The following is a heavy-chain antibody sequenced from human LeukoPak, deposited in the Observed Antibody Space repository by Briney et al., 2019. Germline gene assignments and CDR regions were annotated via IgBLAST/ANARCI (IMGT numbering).Heavy chain of an antibody. Sequence: PSQTLSLTCAVSGGSISSGGYSWSWIRQPPGKGLEWIGYIYHSWSTYYNPSLKSRVTISVDRSKNQFSLKLSSVTAADTAVYYCARGRDGSELDYWGQGTLVTVSS. J-gene: IGHJ4*02. CDR3: ARGRDGSELDY. CDR2: IYHSWST. V-gene: IGHV4-30-2*01. CDR1: GGSISSGGYS. D-gene: IGHD3-10*01.